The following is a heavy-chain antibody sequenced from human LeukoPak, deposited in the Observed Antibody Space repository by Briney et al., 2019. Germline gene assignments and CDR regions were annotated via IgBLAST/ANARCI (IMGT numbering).Heavy chain of an antibody. V-gene: IGHV4-34*01. Sequence: SETLSLTCAVYGGSFSGYFWSWIRIRLPPGEGLERMGEIDHSGSTNYNPSLKSRLTISVDTSKNQFSLNVSCVTAADTAVYYCARGRKNYYGSGSSDRWGQGTLVTVSS. CDR3: ARGRKNYYGSGSSDR. J-gene: IGHJ5*02. CDR1: GGSFSGYF. D-gene: IGHD3-10*01. CDR2: IDHSGST.